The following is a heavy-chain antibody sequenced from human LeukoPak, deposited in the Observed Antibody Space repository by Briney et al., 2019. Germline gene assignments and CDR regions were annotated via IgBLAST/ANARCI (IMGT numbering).Heavy chain of an antibody. CDR2: IHYTGRA. CDR3: ARHKALHKGDAFDI. J-gene: IGHJ3*02. V-gene: IGHV4-59*08. Sequence: SETLSLTCTVSGGSISGYYWIWIRQPPGKGLEWIAYIHYTGRADYSPSFKSRATISVDTSKNQFSLRLSSVTTADTGVYYCARHKALHKGDAFDIWGQGTMVTVSS. CDR1: GGSISGYY.